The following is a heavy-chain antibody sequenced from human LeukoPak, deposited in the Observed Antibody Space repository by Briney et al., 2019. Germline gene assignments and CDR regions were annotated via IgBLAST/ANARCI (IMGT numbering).Heavy chain of an antibody. CDR3: ARNDKGNSYGYSIDY. J-gene: IGHJ4*02. V-gene: IGHV3-33*01. CDR2: IWYDGSNK. Sequence: GGSLRLSCAASGFTFSSHGMHWVRQAPGKGLEWVAVIWYDGSNKYYADSVKGRLTISRDNSKNTLYLQMNSLRAEDTAVYYCARNDKGNSYGYSIDYWGQGTLVTVSS. D-gene: IGHD5-18*01. CDR1: GFTFSSHG.